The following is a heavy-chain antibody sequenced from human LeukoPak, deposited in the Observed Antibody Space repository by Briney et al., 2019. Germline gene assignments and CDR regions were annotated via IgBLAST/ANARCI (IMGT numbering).Heavy chain of an antibody. CDR3: ARVRGSSWYGNWFDP. J-gene: IGHJ5*02. CDR1: GFTFSSYS. V-gene: IGHV3-21*01. CDR2: ISSSSSYI. D-gene: IGHD6-13*01. Sequence: GGSLRLSCAASGFTFSSYSMNWVRQAPGKGLEWVSSISSSSSYIYYADSVKGRFTISRDSAKNSLYLQMNSLRAEDTAVYYCARVRGSSWYGNWFDPWGQGTLVTVSS.